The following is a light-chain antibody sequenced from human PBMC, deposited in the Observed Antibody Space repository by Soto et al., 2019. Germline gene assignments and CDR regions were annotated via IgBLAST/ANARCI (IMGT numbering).Light chain of an antibody. CDR3: QQSYSTPPT. CDR2: AAS. V-gene: IGKV1-39*01. J-gene: IGKJ4*01. CDR1: RSISSY. Sequence: DIQMTQSPSSLSASVGDRVTITCRASRSISSYLNWYQQKPGKAPKLLIYAASSLQSGVPSRFSGRGSGTDFTLTISSLQPEDFATYYCQQSYSTPPTFGGGTKVEIK.